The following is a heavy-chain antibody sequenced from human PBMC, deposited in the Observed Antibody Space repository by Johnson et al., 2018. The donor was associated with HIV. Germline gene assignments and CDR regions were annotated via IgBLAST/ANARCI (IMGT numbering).Heavy chain of an antibody. Sequence: QVQLVESGGGVVQPGRSLTLSCAPSGFAFSTYAMHWVRQAPGKGLEWVAVISYDGSNKYYGDSVKGRFTISRDNSKNTLSLQMNSLRPEDTAVYYCAKDHLIRAIDIWGQGTMFTVSS. D-gene: IGHD2-8*01. V-gene: IGHV3-30*18. CDR3: AKDHLIRAIDI. CDR1: GFAFSTYA. CDR2: ISYDGSNK. J-gene: IGHJ3*02.